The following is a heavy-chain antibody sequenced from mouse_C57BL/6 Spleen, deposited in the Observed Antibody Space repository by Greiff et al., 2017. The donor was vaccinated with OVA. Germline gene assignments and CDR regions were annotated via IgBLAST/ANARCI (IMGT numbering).Heavy chain of an antibody. CDR1: GFTFSSYA. CDR2: ISDGGSYT. V-gene: IGHV5-4*03. D-gene: IGHD1-1*01. Sequence: EVKLVESGGGLVKPGGSLKLSCAASGFTFSSYAMSWVRQTPEKRLEWVATISDGGSYTYYPDNVKGRFTISRDNAKNNLYLQMSHLKSEDTAMYYCARVGTTVVGSYWYFDVWGTGTTVTVSS. J-gene: IGHJ1*03. CDR3: ARVGTTVVGSYWYFDV.